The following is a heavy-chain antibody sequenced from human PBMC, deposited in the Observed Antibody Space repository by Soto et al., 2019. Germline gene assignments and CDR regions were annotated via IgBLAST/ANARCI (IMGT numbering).Heavy chain of an antibody. CDR1: GYTFSFYT. Sequence: QVQLVQSGAEVKKPGASVKVSCKASGYTFSFYTMHWVRQAPGQRLEWMGWINPGNGNTDYSQNFRDRVTITRDTSASTAYMELSSLRYEDTAVYYCARARAAGQFDYWGQGTLVTVSS. CDR3: ARARAAGQFDY. V-gene: IGHV1-3*01. D-gene: IGHD6-13*01. CDR2: INPGNGNT. J-gene: IGHJ4*02.